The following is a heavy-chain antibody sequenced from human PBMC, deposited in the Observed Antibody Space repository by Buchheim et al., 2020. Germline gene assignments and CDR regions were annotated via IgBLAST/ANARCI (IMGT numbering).Heavy chain of an antibody. CDR1: GFTFDDYG. Sequence: EVQLLESGGGVVRPGGSLRLSCAASGFTFDDYGMTWIRQAPGKGLEWVSGISWRGGSTGYADSVKGRFTISRDNAKKSLYLQMNSLRGEDTALYYWARAGGSGSHFLNYYYYYMDVWGKGTT. CDR3: ARAGGSGSHFLNYYYYYMDV. V-gene: IGHV3-20*04. J-gene: IGHJ6*03. D-gene: IGHD3-10*01. CDR2: ISWRGGST.